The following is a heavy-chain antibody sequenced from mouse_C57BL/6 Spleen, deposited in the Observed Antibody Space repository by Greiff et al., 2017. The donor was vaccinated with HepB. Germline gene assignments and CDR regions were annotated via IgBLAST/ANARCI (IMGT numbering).Heavy chain of an antibody. CDR1: GYTFTDYE. CDR3: TRGENGYPFDY. V-gene: IGHV1-15*01. CDR2: IDPETGGT. J-gene: IGHJ2*01. D-gene: IGHD2-2*01. Sequence: VQLQQSGAELVRPGASVTLSCKASGYTFTDYEMHWVKQTPVHGLEWIGAIDPETGGTAYNQKFKGKAILTADKSSSTAYMELRSLTSEDSAVYYWTRGENGYPFDYWGQGTTLTVSS.